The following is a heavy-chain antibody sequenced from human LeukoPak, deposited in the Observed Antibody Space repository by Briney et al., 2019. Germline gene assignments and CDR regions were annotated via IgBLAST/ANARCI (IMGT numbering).Heavy chain of an antibody. Sequence: GESLKISCRGSGYSFTSYWIVWVRQMPGKGLEWMGIIYPRDSDTTYSPSFQGQVTISADTSISTAYLQWSSLKASDTAIYYCASRSRTRAFDIWGRGTMVTVS. CDR1: GYSFTSYW. CDR2: IYPRDSDT. V-gene: IGHV5-51*01. J-gene: IGHJ3*02. D-gene: IGHD1-1*01. CDR3: ASRSRTRAFDI.